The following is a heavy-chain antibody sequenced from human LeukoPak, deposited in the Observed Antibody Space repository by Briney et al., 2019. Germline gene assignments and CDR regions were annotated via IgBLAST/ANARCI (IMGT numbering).Heavy chain of an antibody. CDR2: IKYERSEK. CDR3: AKRGRGSGSTLYYYYYMDV. CDR1: GFTFTSYW. D-gene: IGHD3-10*01. J-gene: IGHJ6*03. V-gene: IGHV3-7*01. Sequence: GGSLRLSCAASGFTFTSYWMSWVRQAPGKGLEWVANIKYERSEKYYVDSVKGRFTISRDNSKNTLYLQMNSLRAEDTAVYYCAKRGRGSGSTLYYYYYMDVWGKGTTVTVSS.